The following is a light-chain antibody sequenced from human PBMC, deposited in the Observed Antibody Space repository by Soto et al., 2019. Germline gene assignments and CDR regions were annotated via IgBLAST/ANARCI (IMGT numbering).Light chain of an antibody. Sequence: QSALTQPASVSGSPGQSITISCTGTSSDVGYNNYVSWYQQHPGKAPKLMIYEVSNRPSGVSNRFSGSKPGNTASLTISGLQAEEEADYYCSSYTRSTTYVFGAGTKVTVL. CDR3: SSYTRSTTYV. J-gene: IGLJ1*01. V-gene: IGLV2-14*01. CDR1: SSDVGYNNY. CDR2: EVS.